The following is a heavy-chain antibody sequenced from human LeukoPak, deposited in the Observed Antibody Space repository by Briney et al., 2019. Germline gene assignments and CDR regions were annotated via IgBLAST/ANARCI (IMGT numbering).Heavy chain of an antibody. V-gene: IGHV3-30*02. Sequence: GGSLRLSCAASGFTFGSYGMHWVRQAPGKGLEWVAFVRYDGSSKYSADSVKGRFPISRDNSKNTLYLQMNSLRAEDTAVYYCAKDLRQYYYESSGYYLDYWGQGTLVTVSS. CDR3: AKDLRQYYYESSGYYLDY. CDR1: GFTFGSYG. CDR2: VRYDGSSK. J-gene: IGHJ4*02. D-gene: IGHD3-22*01.